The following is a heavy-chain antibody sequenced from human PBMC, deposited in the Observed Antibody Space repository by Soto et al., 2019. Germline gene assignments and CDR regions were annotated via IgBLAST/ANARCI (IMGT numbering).Heavy chain of an antibody. J-gene: IGHJ6*02. Sequence: ASVKVSCKASGYTFTSYGISWVRQAPGQGLEWMGWISAYNGNTNYAQKLQGRVTMTTDTSTSTAYMELRSLRSDDTAVYYCAREGDSSGWYVAECYYYYGMDVWGQGTTVTVSS. CDR3: AREGDSSGWYVAECYYYYGMDV. CDR2: ISAYNGNT. V-gene: IGHV1-18*01. D-gene: IGHD6-19*01. CDR1: GYTFTSYG.